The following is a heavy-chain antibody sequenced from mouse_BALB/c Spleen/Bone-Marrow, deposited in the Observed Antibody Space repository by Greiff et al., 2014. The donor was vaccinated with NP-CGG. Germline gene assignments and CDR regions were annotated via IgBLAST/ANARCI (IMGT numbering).Heavy chain of an antibody. CDR1: GFTFSSYG. J-gene: IGHJ2*01. CDR2: ISSGGSYT. CDR3: ARQYGNYWDYFVY. V-gene: IGHV5-6*01. D-gene: IGHD2-10*02. Sequence: EVQGVESGGDLVKPGGSLKLSCAASGFTFSSYGMSWVRQTPDKRLEWVATISSGGSYTYYPDSVKGQFTISRDNAKNTPYLQMSSLKSEDTAMYYCARQYGNYWDYFVYWGQGTTLTVSS.